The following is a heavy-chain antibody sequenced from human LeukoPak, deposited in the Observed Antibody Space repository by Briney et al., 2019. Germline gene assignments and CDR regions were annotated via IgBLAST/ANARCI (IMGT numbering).Heavy chain of an antibody. CDR2: INPNSGGT. Sequence: ASVKVSCKASGYTFTGYYMHWVRQAPGQGLEWMGWINPNSGGTNCAQKFQGRVTMTRDTSISTAYMELSRLRSDDTAVYYCARGYCSGGSCYSSSGYFQHWGQGTLVTVSS. D-gene: IGHD2-15*01. CDR1: GYTFTGYY. J-gene: IGHJ1*01. CDR3: ARGYCSGGSCYSSSGYFQH. V-gene: IGHV1-2*02.